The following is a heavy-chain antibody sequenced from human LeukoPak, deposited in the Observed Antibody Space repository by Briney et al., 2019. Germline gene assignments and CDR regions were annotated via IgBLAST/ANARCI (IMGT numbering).Heavy chain of an antibody. D-gene: IGHD6-19*01. CDR3: ARNTPLLAVAGTYFDY. Sequence: ASVKVSCKASGYTFTSYAMNWVRQAPGQGLEWMGWINTNTGNPTYAQGFTGRFVFSLDTSVSTTYLQISSLKAEDTAVYYCARNTPLLAVAGTYFDYWGQGTLVTVSS. J-gene: IGHJ4*02. CDR1: GYTFTSYA. V-gene: IGHV7-4-1*02. CDR2: INTNTGNP.